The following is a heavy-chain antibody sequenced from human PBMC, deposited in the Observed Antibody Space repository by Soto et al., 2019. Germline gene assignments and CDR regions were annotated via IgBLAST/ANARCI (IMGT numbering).Heavy chain of an antibody. Sequence: SETLSLTCSVSGGSISSCDSYWSWIRHPPGKGLDCIGYIYYSGITYYNPSLKSRVTISIDKSKNQFSLKLSSVTAADTAVYYCARVDYYYDSSGYYYEYFHHWGQGTLVTAPQ. V-gene: IGHV4-30-4*01. CDR1: GGSISSCDSY. CDR3: ARVDYYYDSSGYYYEYFHH. D-gene: IGHD3-22*01. CDR2: IYYSGIT. J-gene: IGHJ1*01.